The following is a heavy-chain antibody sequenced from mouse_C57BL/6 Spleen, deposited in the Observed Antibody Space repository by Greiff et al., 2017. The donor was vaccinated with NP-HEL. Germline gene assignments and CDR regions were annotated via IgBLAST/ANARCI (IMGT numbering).Heavy chain of an antibody. V-gene: IGHV1-61*01. CDR1: GYTFTSYW. J-gene: IGHJ1*03. Sequence: VQLQQPGAELVRPGSSVKLSCKASGYTFTSYWMDWVKQRPGQGLEWIGNIYPSDSETHYNHKFKDKATLTVDKSSSTAYMQLSSLTSEDSAVYYCAGIATGLSGNFDVWGTGTTVTVSS. CDR2: IYPSDSET. CDR3: AGIATGLSGNFDV. D-gene: IGHD1-1*01.